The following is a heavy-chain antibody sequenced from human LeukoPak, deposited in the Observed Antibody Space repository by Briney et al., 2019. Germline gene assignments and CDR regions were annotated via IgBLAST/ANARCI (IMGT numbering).Heavy chain of an antibody. CDR3: AILPATNQYPFDY. CDR2: IIPIFGTA. Sequence: ASVKVSCKASGGTFSSYAISWVRQAPGQGLEWVGGIIPIFGTANYAQKFQGRVTITADKSTSTAYMELSSLRSEDTAVYYCAILPATNQYPFDYWGQGTLVTVSS. V-gene: IGHV1-69*06. CDR1: GGTFSSYA. J-gene: IGHJ4*02. D-gene: IGHD2-15*01.